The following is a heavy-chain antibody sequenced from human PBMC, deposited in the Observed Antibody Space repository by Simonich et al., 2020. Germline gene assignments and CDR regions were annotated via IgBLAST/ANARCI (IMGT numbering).Heavy chain of an antibody. D-gene: IGHD2-2*01. V-gene: IGHV1-2*02. CDR2: TNPNSGGT. CDR1: GYTFTGYY. CDR3: ARDPVVPAAIRNAFDI. J-gene: IGHJ3*02. Sequence: QVQLVQSGAEVKKPGASVKVSCKASGYTFTGYYMHWVRQAPGKGLHWMGWTNPNSGGTNYAQKFQGRVTMTRDTSISTAYMELSRLRADDTAVYYCARDPVVPAAIRNAFDIWGQGTMVTVSS.